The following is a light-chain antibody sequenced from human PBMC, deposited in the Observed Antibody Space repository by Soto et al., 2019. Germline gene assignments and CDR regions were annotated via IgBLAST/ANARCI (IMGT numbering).Light chain of an antibody. Sequence: EIVLTQSPGTLSLSPGERATLSCRASQSVSSSYLAWYQQKPGQAPRLFLYGASSRATGIPDRFSGSGSGTDFTLTISRLEPEDFAVYYCQQFGTSPPLTFGGGTKVEIK. CDR3: QQFGTSPPLT. J-gene: IGKJ4*01. CDR2: GAS. CDR1: QSVSSSY. V-gene: IGKV3-20*01.